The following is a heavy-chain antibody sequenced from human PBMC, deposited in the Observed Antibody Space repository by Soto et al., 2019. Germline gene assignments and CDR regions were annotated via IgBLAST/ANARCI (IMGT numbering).Heavy chain of an antibody. J-gene: IGHJ5*02. Sequence: QVQLVQSGAEVKKPWASVKVSCKASGYTFTSYYMHWVRQAPGQGLEWMGIINPSGGSTSYAQKFQGRVTMTRDTSTSTVYTELSSLRSEDTAVYYCARAQDYGGRGGWFDPWGQGTLVTVSS. D-gene: IGHD4-17*01. CDR1: GYTFTSYY. CDR3: ARAQDYGGRGGWFDP. CDR2: INPSGGST. V-gene: IGHV1-46*01.